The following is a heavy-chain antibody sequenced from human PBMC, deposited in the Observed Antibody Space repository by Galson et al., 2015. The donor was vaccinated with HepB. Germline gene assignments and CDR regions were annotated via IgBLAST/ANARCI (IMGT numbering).Heavy chain of an antibody. J-gene: IGHJ4*02. CDR2: IFSSGST. V-gene: IGHV4-31*03. CDR1: GGSFTSGSYY. CDR3: ARWNPPAGKYYFDY. D-gene: IGHD1-1*01. Sequence: TLSLTCTVSGGSFTSGSYYWSWIRQHPGKGLDWIGCIFSSGSTYYNPSLKSRLTILTDTSKNQFSLKLSSVTAADTAVYYCARWNPPAGKYYFDYWGQGMLVTVSS.